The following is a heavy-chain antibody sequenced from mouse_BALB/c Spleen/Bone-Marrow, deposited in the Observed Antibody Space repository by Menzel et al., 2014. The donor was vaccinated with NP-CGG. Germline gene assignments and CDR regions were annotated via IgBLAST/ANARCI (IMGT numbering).Heavy chain of an antibody. J-gene: IGHJ2*01. V-gene: IGHV3-8*02. CDR2: ISYSGST. Sequence: VQLQQSGPSLVKPSQTLSLTCSVTGDSITSDYWNWIRKFPGNKLEYMGYISYSGSTYYSPSLKSRISITRDTSKNQYYLQLNSVTTEDTATYYCATYDGYYFDYWGQGTTLTVSS. CDR1: GDSITSDY. D-gene: IGHD2-3*01. CDR3: ATYDGYYFDY.